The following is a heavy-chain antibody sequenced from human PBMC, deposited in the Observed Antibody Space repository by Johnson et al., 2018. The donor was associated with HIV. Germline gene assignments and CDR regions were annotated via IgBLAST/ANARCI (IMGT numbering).Heavy chain of an antibody. D-gene: IGHD5-12*01. J-gene: IGHJ3*02. Sequence: VQLLESGGGLVQPGGSLRLSCAASGFTVSSNYMSWVRQAPGKGLEWVSAISGSGGSTYYADSVTGRFTISRDNAKNSLYLQMNSLRADDTALYYCAKDGGYSGYADVFDIWGQGTMVTVSS. CDR3: AKDGGYSGYADVFDI. CDR1: GFTVSSNY. CDR2: ISGSGGST. V-gene: IGHV3-23*01.